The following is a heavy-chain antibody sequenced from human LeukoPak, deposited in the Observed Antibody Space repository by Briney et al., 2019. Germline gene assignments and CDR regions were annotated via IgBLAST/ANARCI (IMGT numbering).Heavy chain of an antibody. CDR2: INPNSGGT. D-gene: IGHD6-19*01. CDR1: EYTITGYY. J-gene: IGHJ4*02. V-gene: IGHV1-2*02. Sequence: ASVKLSCKASEYTITGYYLHCVRLPYGPGREWMRWINPNSGGTNYAQKFQGRVTMTRDTSISTAYMELSRLRSDDTAVYYCARVGRQWGSGDYWGQGTLVTVSS. CDR3: ARVGRQWGSGDY.